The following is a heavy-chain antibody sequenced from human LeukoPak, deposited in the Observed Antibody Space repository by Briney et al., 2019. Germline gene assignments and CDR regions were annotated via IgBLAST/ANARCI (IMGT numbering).Heavy chain of an antibody. CDR2: IYYSGNT. D-gene: IGHD5-18*01. CDR3: AKHHGYNYGHVTS. V-gene: IGHV4-39*01. Sequence: PSETLSLTCTVSGGSINTFNHYWGWIRQPPGKGLEWIGSIYYSGNTYYDASPKSQVAMSVDTSKNQFSLKVRSVTAADTAMYSCAKHHGYNYGHVTSWGQGTQVTVSS. J-gene: IGHJ5*02. CDR1: GGSINTFNHY.